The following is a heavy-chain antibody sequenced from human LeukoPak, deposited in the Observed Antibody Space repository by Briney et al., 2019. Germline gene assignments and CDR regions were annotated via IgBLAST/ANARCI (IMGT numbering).Heavy chain of an antibody. CDR1: GFTVSSNY. D-gene: IGHD4-17*01. J-gene: IGHJ4*02. CDR2: IYSCGST. Sequence: GGSLRLSCAASGFTVSSNYMSWVRQAPGKGLEWVSVIYSCGSTYYADSVKGRFTISRDNSKNTLYLQMNSLRAEDTAVYYCARTRDYGDYVFDYWGQGTQVTVSS. V-gene: IGHV3-66*03. CDR3: ARTRDYGDYVFDY.